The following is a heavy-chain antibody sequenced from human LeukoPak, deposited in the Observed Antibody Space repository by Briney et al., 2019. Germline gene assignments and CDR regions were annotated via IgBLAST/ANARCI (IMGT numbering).Heavy chain of an antibody. CDR1: GASVSGSNYY. J-gene: IGHJ4*02. D-gene: IGHD1-26*01. Sequence: SETLSLTCAVSGASVSGSNYYWGWICQPPGKGLEWIGNIYSSGSTYYNASLQSRVTISIDTSKNQFSLRLNSVTAADTAMYYCAKSGGYGLIDYWGQGTRVTVPS. V-gene: IGHV4-39*01. CDR3: AKSGGYGLIDY. CDR2: IYSSGST.